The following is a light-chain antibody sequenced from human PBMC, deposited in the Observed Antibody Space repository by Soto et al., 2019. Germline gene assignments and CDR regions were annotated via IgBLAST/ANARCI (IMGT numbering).Light chain of an antibody. J-gene: IGKJ1*01. V-gene: IGKV1-5*01. CDR2: DAT. CDR1: QTGNSW. Sequence: DIQMTQSPSTLSASVGDRVTITCRASQTGNSWLAWYQQKPGQAPKFLIYDATILEAGVPSRFRGSGSGTEFTLTISSLQPDDIATYYCQQYNNYPWTFGQGTQVEV. CDR3: QQYNNYPWT.